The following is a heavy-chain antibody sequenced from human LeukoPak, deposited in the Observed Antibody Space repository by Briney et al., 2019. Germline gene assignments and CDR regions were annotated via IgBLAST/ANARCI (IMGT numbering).Heavy chain of an antibody. CDR2: IKEDGSEK. CDR3: ASGRQLGY. CDR1: GFTFSNFW. Sequence: GGSLRLSCAASGFTFSNFWMSWVRQASGKGLEWVANIKEDGSEKYYVDSVKGRFTISRDNAKNSLYLQMNSLRAEDTAIYYCASGRQLGYWGQGTLVTVSS. D-gene: IGHD6-6*01. J-gene: IGHJ4*02. V-gene: IGHV3-7*01.